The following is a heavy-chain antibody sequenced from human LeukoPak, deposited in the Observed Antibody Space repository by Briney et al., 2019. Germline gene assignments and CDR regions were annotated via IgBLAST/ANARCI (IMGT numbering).Heavy chain of an antibody. D-gene: IGHD2-2*02. V-gene: IGHV4-4*02. CDR1: VGPISSGNW. CDR3: ATAPILRGEGGEHYKYGMDV. Sequence: PSGTLSLTCAVSVGPISSGNWWSWVRQSPGNGLELIGEIYHNGTPNYNPSLKSRVTISADKFKNHFSLKLTSVTAADTAVYYCATAPILRGEGGEHYKYGMDVWGQGTTVTVSS. J-gene: IGHJ6*02. CDR2: IYHNGTP.